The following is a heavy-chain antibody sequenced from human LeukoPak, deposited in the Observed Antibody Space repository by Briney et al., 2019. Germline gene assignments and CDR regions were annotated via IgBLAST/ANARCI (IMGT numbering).Heavy chain of an antibody. Sequence: PSETLSLTCTVSGGSLSSYYWSWIRQPPGNGLEWIGYIYYSGTPNCNPSLKSRVTISVDTSKNQFSLKLSSVTAADTAVYYCARYSNYQMFDYWGQGTLVTVSS. V-gene: IGHV4-59*01. D-gene: IGHD4-11*01. CDR2: IYYSGTP. J-gene: IGHJ4*02. CDR1: GGSLSSYY. CDR3: ARYSNYQMFDY.